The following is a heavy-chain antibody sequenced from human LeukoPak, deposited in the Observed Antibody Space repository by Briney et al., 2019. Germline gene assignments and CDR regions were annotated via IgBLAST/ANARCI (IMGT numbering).Heavy chain of an antibody. CDR1: GYTFTSYG. J-gene: IGHJ6*03. CDR2: INPNSGGT. CDR3: ARYFKVGPGNYGSGSYYYYYMDV. Sequence: GASVKVSCKASGYTFTSYGINWVRQAPGQGLEWMGWINPNSGGTNYAQKFQGRVTMTRDTSISTAYMELSRLRSDDTAVYYCARYFKVGPGNYGSGSYYYYYMDVWGKGTTVTISS. V-gene: IGHV1-2*02. D-gene: IGHD3-10*01.